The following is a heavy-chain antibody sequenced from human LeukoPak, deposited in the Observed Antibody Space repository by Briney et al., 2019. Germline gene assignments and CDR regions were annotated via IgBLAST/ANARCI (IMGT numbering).Heavy chain of an antibody. Sequence: GGSLRLSCTVSGFSVSGNYMSWVRQDPGLGLDWVSVIYSDGSTYYADSVKGRVTISRDNSKNTLYLQMSSLRAEDTAVYYCARALAGEGWFDPWGQGTLVTVSS. CDR2: IYSDGST. J-gene: IGHJ5*02. CDR1: GFSVSGNY. CDR3: ARALAGEGWFDP. V-gene: IGHV3-66*01. D-gene: IGHD1-26*01.